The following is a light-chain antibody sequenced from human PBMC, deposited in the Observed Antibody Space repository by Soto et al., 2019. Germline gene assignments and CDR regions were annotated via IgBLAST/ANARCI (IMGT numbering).Light chain of an antibody. CDR2: KAS. Sequence: DIQMTQSPSTLSASVGDRVTITCRASQSISTWLAWYQQKPGKAPKLLIYKASNLDSGVPSRFSGSGSGTDFSLTINSLQPDDFATYYCQKYNDYWRTFGQGT. CDR1: QSISTW. J-gene: IGKJ1*01. CDR3: QKYNDYWRT. V-gene: IGKV1-5*03.